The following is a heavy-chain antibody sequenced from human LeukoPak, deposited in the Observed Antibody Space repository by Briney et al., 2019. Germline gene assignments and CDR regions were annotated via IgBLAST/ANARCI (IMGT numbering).Heavy chain of an antibody. CDR3: ARVSPPA. V-gene: IGHV3-48*04. J-gene: IGHJ5*02. CDR1: GFTFSSYS. Sequence: PGGSLRHSCAASGFTFSSYSMNWVRQAPGKGLEWVSYISSSSSNIYYAESVKGRFTISRDDAKNSLYLQMNSLRAEDTAVYYCARVSPPAWGQGTLVTVSS. CDR2: ISSSSSNI.